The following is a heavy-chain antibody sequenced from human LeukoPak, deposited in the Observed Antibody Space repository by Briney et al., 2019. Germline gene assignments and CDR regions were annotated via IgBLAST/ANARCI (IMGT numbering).Heavy chain of an antibody. J-gene: IGHJ3*02. D-gene: IGHD6-19*01. CDR1: GGTFSSYA. Sequence: GVSVKVSCKASGGTFSSYAISWVRQAPGQGLEWMGRIIPILGIANYAQKFQGRVTITADKSTSTAYMELSSLRSEDTAVYYCARAGAVAGTYDAFDIWGQGTMVTVSS. CDR3: ARAGAVAGTYDAFDI. CDR2: IIPILGIA. V-gene: IGHV1-69*04.